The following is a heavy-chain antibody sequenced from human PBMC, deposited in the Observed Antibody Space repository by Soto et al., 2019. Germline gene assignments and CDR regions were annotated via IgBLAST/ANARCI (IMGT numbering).Heavy chain of an antibody. CDR3: ARPQQQLGYYYGMDV. Sequence: PSETLSLTCTVSGGSISSSSYYWGWIRQPPGKGLEWIGSIYYSGSTYYNPSLKSRVTISVDTSKNQFSLKLSSVTAADTAVYYCARPQQQLGYYYGMDVWGQGTTVTVSS. D-gene: IGHD6-13*01. CDR2: IYYSGST. CDR1: GGSISSSSYY. J-gene: IGHJ6*02. V-gene: IGHV4-39*01.